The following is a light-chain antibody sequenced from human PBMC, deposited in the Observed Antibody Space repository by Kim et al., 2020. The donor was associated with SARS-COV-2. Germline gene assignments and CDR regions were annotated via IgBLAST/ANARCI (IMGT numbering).Light chain of an antibody. CDR3: NSHTSSTAFV. J-gene: IGLJ1*01. CDR2: EVR. V-gene: IGLV2-18*02. Sequence: GQSVPISCKGTRSDVGSYDRVSWYQLAQGTAPKLLIYEVRKRPSGVPDRFSGSKSGNTASLTISGLQAEDEAEYYCNSHTSSTAFVFGPGTKVTVL. CDR1: RSDVGSYDR.